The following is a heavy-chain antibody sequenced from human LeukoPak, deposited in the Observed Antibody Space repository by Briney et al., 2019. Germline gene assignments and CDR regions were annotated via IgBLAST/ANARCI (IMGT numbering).Heavy chain of an antibody. Sequence: GGSLRLSCAASGFTFSSYWMSWVRQAPGKGLEWVAHIKQDGSELYYVDSVKGRFTISRDNAKNSLFLRMNSLRAEDTAVYFCARIRESAFDIWGQGTVVTVSS. CDR2: IKQDGSEL. CDR3: ARIRESAFDI. J-gene: IGHJ3*02. V-gene: IGHV3-7*05. CDR1: GFTFSSYW.